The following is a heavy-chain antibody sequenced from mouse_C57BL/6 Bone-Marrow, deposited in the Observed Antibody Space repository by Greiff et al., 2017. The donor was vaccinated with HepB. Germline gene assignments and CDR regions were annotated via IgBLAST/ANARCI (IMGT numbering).Heavy chain of an antibody. CDR1: GYTFTSYG. V-gene: IGHV1-81*01. J-gene: IGHJ3*01. D-gene: IGHD4-1*01. CDR3: ARLGLWFAY. Sequence: QVQLQQSGAELARPGASVKLSCKASGYTFTSYGISWVKQRTGQGLEWIGEIYPRSGNTYYNEKFKGKATLTADKSSSTAYMELRSLTSEDSAVYFCARLGLWFAYWGQGTLVTVSA. CDR2: IYPRSGNT.